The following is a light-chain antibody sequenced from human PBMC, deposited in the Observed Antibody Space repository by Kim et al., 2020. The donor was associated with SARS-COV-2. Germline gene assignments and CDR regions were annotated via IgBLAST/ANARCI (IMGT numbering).Light chain of an antibody. CDR2: GAS. J-gene: IGKJ1*01. V-gene: IGKV3-20*01. CDR3: QQYGSSPWT. CDR1: QGVSSSY. Sequence: RGERATLCWRASQGVSSSYLAWYQQKPGQAPRLLIYGASSRATGIPDRFSGSGSGTDFTLTISRLEAEDFAVYYCQQYGSSPWTFGQGTKVDIK.